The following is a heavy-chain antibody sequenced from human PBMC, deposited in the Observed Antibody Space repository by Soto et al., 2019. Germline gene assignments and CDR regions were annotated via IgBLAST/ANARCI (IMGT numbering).Heavy chain of an antibody. CDR3: AKALGYCSGGSCYSSYYYGMAV. CDR2: ISGSGGST. J-gene: IGHJ6*02. V-gene: IGHV3-23*01. Sequence: EVQLLESGGGLGQPGGSLRLSCAASGFTFSSYAMSWVRQAPGKGLEWVSAISGSGGSTYYADSVKGRFTISRDNSKNTLYLQMNSLRAEDTAVHYCAKALGYCSGGSCYSSYYYGMAVWGQGTTVTVSS. D-gene: IGHD2-15*01. CDR1: GFTFSSYA.